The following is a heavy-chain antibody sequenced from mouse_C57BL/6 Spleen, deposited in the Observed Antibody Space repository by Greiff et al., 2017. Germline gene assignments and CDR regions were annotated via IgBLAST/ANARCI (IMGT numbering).Heavy chain of an antibody. CDR3: ERGGGSFDY. CDR1: GYTFTSYW. Sequence: QVQLQQPGAELVRPGSSVKLSCKVSGYTFTSYWMHWVKQRPIQGLEWIGNIDPSDSETHYNQKFKDKATLTVDKSSSTSYMQLSSLTSEDSAVYYCERGGGSFDYWGQGTTLTVSS. J-gene: IGHJ2*01. CDR2: IDPSDSET. V-gene: IGHV1-52*01.